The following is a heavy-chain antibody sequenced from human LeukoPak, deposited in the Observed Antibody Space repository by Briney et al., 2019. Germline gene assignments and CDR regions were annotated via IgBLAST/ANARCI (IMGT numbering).Heavy chain of an antibody. J-gene: IGHJ4*02. CDR2: INDSGGST. Sequence: PGGSLKLSCAASGFTFSSYAMTWVRQAPGKGLEWVSSINDSGGSTYYADSVKGRFTIFRDNSKNTLYLQMNSLRAEDTAVYYCAKREYNFWSGYFFWGQGTLVTVSS. CDR3: AKREYNFWSGYFF. V-gene: IGHV3-23*01. D-gene: IGHD3-3*01. CDR1: GFTFSSYA.